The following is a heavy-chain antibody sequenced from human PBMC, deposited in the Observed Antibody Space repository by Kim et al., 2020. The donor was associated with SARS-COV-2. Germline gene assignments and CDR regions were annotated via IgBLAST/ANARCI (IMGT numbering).Heavy chain of an antibody. CDR3: ARDRLAAAGTYHLNWFDP. Sequence: ASVKVSCKASGYTFTSYGISWVRQAPGQGLEWMGWISAYNGNTNYAQKLQGRVTMTTDTSTSTAYMELRSLRSDDTAVYYCARDRLAAAGTYHLNWFDPWGQGTLVTVSS. CDR2: ISAYNGNT. V-gene: IGHV1-18*01. D-gene: IGHD6-13*01. CDR1: GYTFTSYG. J-gene: IGHJ5*02.